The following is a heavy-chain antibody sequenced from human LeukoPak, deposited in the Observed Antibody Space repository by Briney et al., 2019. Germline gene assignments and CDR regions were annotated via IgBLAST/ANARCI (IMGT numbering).Heavy chain of an antibody. V-gene: IGHV1-2*06. CDR2: INPNSGGT. Sequence: GASVKVSCKASGYAFTGYYMHWVRQAPGQGLEWMGRINPNSGGTNYAQKFQGRVTMTRDTSISTAYMELSRLRSDDTAVYYCARGLGPRVAPGVTPKIFDYWGQGTLVTVSS. CDR1: GYAFTGYY. D-gene: IGHD2-21*02. J-gene: IGHJ4*02. CDR3: ARGLGPRVAPGVTPKIFDY.